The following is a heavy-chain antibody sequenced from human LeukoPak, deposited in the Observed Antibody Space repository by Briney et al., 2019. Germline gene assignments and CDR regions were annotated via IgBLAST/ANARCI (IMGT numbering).Heavy chain of an antibody. CDR3: AGKLGISAS. CDR2: IDPNSGAT. V-gene: IGHV1-2*02. Sequence: ASAKDSCKASGYTFTDYYMHWVRQAPGQGLEWMGWIDPNSGATTSAQKFQGRVTMTRDTSISTAYMELSRLRSDDTAVYYCAGKLGISASWGQGTLVSVSS. D-gene: IGHD6-13*01. CDR1: GYTFTDYY. J-gene: IGHJ5*02.